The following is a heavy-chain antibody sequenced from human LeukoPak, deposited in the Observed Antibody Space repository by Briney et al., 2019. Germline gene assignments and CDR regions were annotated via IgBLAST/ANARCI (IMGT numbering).Heavy chain of an antibody. CDR1: GVSISSYY. Sequence: ETLSLTCTVSGVSISSYYWSWVRQAPGKGLEWVSAISGSGGSTYYADSVKGRFTISRDNSKNTPYLQMNSLRAEDTAVYYCAKFRMQYGDYYFDYWGQGTLVTVSS. D-gene: IGHD4-17*01. CDR3: AKFRMQYGDYYFDY. CDR2: ISGSGGST. J-gene: IGHJ4*02. V-gene: IGHV3-23*01.